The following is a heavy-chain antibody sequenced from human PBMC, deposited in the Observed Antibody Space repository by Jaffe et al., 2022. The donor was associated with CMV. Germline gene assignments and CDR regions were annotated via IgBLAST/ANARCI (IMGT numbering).Heavy chain of an antibody. CDR2: INAGNGNT. J-gene: IGHJ4*02. V-gene: IGHV1-3*01. CDR1: GYTFTSYA. Sequence: QVQLVQSGAEVKKPGASVKVSCKASGYTFTSYAMHWVRQAPGQRLEWMGWINAGNGNTKYSQKFQGRVTITRDTSASTAYMELSSLRSEDTAVYYCARVGIFCGGDCYRESALFDYWGQGTLVTVSS. D-gene: IGHD2-21*02. CDR3: ARVGIFCGGDCYRESALFDY.